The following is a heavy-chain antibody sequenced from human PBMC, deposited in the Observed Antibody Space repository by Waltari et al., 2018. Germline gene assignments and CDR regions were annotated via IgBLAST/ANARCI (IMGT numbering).Heavy chain of an antibody. V-gene: IGHV3-53*02. D-gene: IGHD6-6*01. CDR2: IYSGGST. Sequence: EVQLVETGGGLIQPGGSLRLSCAASGFTVSSNYMSWVRQAPGKGLEWVSVIYSGGSTYSADAVKGRFPISRDNSKNTLYLQRNSLRAEDTAVYYCARSALGQLVFDYWGQGTLVTVSS. CDR1: GFTVSSNY. J-gene: IGHJ4*02. CDR3: ARSALGQLVFDY.